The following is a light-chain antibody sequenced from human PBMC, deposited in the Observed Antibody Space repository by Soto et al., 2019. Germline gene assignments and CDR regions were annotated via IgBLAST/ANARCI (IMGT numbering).Light chain of an antibody. CDR3: SSYTSTSTLYV. Sequence: QSALTQPASVSGSPGQSITISCTGTSSDVGGYNYVSWYQQEPGKAPELMIYEVSNRPSGISNRFSGSKSGNTASLTISGLQAEDEADYYCSSYTSTSTLYVFGTGTKLTVL. J-gene: IGLJ1*01. V-gene: IGLV2-14*01. CDR1: SSDVGGYNY. CDR2: EVS.